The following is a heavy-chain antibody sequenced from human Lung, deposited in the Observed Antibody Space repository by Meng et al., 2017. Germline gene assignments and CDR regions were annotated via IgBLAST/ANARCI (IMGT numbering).Heavy chain of an antibody. Sequence: EVQLMGSGGGLVQPGGSLRLSCAASGFTFTAFSMTWVRQAPGKGLEWVSTISSTGDSTFYPDSVKGRFIVSRDNSKNTLYLQMNSLRAEDTAIYYCAKEAAIASWGQGTLVTVSS. V-gene: IGHV3-23*01. J-gene: IGHJ5*02. D-gene: IGHD6-25*01. CDR3: AKEAAIAS. CDR1: GFTFTAFS. CDR2: ISSTGDST.